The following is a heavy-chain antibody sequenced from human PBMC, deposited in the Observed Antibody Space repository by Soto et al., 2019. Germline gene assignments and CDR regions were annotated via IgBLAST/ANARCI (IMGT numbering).Heavy chain of an antibody. J-gene: IGHJ6*02. CDR1: GGSISSGPYS. CDR3: ARLGGYCSSTSCYGYYGMDV. CDR2: CYYSEST. V-gene: IGHV4-39*01. Sequence: QLQLQESGPGLVKPSETLSLTCTVSGGSISSGPYSWGWIRQPPGEVLEWIGTCYYSESTYYNPSLESRVTISVDTSKNQFSLKVSSVTVADTAVYYCARLGGYCSSTSCYGYYGMDVWGQGTTVTVSS. D-gene: IGHD2-2*01.